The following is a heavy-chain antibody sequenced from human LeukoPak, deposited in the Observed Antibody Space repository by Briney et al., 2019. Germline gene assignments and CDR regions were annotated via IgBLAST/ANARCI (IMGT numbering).Heavy chain of an antibody. V-gene: IGHV3-73*01. CDR2: IRSKANSYAT. CDR1: GFTFSGSA. D-gene: IGHD6-13*01. CDR3: TRLAAAGTDY. J-gene: IGHJ4*02. Sequence: PGGSLRLSCAASGFTFSGSAMHWVRQASGKGLEWVGRIRSKANSYATAYATSVKGRFTISRDDSKNTAYLQMNSLKTEDTAVYYCTRLAAAGTDYWGQGTLVSVSS.